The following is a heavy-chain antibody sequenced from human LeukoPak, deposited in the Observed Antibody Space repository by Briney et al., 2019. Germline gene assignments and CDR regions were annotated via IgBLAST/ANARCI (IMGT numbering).Heavy chain of an antibody. V-gene: IGHV4-30-4*08. J-gene: IGHJ5*02. CDR3: ARGRAAAIPALYNWFDP. CDR1: GGSISSGDYY. Sequence: SETLSLTCTVSGGSISSGDYYWSWIRQPPGKGLEWIGYIYYSGSTYYNPSLKSRVTISVDTSKNQFSLKLSSVTAADTAVYYCARGRAAAIPALYNWFDPWGQGTLVTVSS. D-gene: IGHD2-2*01. CDR2: IYYSGST.